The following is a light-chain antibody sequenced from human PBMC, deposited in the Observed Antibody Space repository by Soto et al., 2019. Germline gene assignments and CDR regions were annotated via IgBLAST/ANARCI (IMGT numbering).Light chain of an antibody. V-gene: IGLV2-14*01. CDR3: SSYTSSSTVV. J-gene: IGLJ2*01. CDR1: SSDVGGYNY. CDR2: EVS. Sequence: QSALTQPASVSGSPGQSITISCTGSSSDVGGYNYVSWHQQLPGKAPKLMIYEVSNRPSGVSNRFSGSKSGNTASLTISGRQAEDEADYYCSSYTSSSTVVFGGGTKLPVL.